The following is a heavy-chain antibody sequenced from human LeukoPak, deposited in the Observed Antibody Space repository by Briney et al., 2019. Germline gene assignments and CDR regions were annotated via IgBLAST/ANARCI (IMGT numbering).Heavy chain of an antibody. V-gene: IGHV3-30*18. CDR2: ILYDGSNK. D-gene: IGHD3-10*01. CDR3: AKEDEWFGELTDYYYYGMDV. Sequence: GRPLRLSCAASGFTFSSYGMHWVRQAPGKGLEWVAVILYDGSNKYCAVSVKGRFTISRDNCKNTLYLEINSLRAEHTAVYYCAKEDEWFGELTDYYYYGMDVWGQGTTVTVSS. J-gene: IGHJ6*02. CDR1: GFTFSSYG.